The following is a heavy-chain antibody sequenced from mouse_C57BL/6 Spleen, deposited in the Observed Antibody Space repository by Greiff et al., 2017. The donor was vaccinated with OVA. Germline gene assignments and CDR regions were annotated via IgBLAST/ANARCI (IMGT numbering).Heavy chain of an antibody. D-gene: IGHD2-4*01. CDR1: GYTFTSYW. Sequence: HVQLQQPGAELVKPGASVKLSCKASGYTFTSYWMHWVKQRPGQGLEWIGMIHPNSGSTNYNEKFKSKATLTVDKSSSTAYMQLSSLTSEDSAVYYCASYDYDVYYYAMDYWGQGTSVTVSS. J-gene: IGHJ4*01. V-gene: IGHV1-64*01. CDR3: ASYDYDVYYYAMDY. CDR2: IHPNSGST.